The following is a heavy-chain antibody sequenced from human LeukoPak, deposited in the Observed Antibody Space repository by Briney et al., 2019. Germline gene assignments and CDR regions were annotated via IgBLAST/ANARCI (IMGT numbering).Heavy chain of an antibody. Sequence: GGSLRLSCAASGFTFSSYAMHWVRQAPGKGLEWVAVISYDGSNKYYADSVKGRFTISRDNSKNTLYLQMNSLRAKDTAVYYCARDHAVAATEYFQHWGQGTLVTVSS. J-gene: IGHJ1*01. CDR2: ISYDGSNK. V-gene: IGHV3-30-3*01. CDR3: ARDHAVAATEYFQH. D-gene: IGHD6-19*01. CDR1: GFTFSSYA.